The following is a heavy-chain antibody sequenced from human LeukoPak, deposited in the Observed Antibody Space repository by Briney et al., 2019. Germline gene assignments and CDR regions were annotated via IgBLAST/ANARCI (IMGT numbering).Heavy chain of an antibody. CDR3: ARDQTYYVSSGYYYVTYLQH. D-gene: IGHD3-22*01. Sequence: SETLSLTCTVSGASISSSYCTWIRQSAGEGLEWIGRMSSGGSTTYNPSFKGRVTMSLDTSKRQFSLNLSSGTAADTAVYYCARDQTYYVSSGYYYVTYLQHWGQGILVTVSS. CDR2: MSSGGST. CDR1: GASISSSY. J-gene: IGHJ1*01. V-gene: IGHV4-4*07.